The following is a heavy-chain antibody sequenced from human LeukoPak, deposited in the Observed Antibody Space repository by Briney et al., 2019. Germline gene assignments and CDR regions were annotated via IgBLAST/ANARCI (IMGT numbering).Heavy chain of an antibody. CDR1: GGSISSYY. D-gene: IGHD1-7*01. CDR3: AREGHWNWSAYGDAFDI. V-gene: IGHV4-4*07. J-gene: IGHJ3*02. CDR2: IYTSGST. Sequence: SETLSLTCTVSGGSISSYYWSWIRQPAGKGLEWIGRIYTSGSTNYNPSLKSRVTMSVDTSKNQFSLQLNSVTPEDTAVYYCAREGHWNWSAYGDAFDIWGQGTMVTVSS.